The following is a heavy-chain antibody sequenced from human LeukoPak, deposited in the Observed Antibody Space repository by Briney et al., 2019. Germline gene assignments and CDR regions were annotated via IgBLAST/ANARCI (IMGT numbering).Heavy chain of an antibody. CDR3: AKDIGRGYAPYYFDY. V-gene: IGHV3-23*03. CDR1: GFTFGDYA. CDR2: IYSDNT. J-gene: IGHJ4*02. D-gene: IGHD5-12*01. Sequence: GGSLRLSCTASGFTFGDYAMSWVRQAPGKGLEWVSFIYSDNTHYSDSVKGRFTISRDNSKNTLYLQMNSLRAEDMALYYCAKDIGRGYAPYYFDYWGQGTLVTVSS.